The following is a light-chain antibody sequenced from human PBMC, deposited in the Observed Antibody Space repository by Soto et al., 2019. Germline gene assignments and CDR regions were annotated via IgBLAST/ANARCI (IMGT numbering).Light chain of an antibody. J-gene: IGKJ1*01. V-gene: IGKV1-5*01. CDR3: QQYNSYPWT. CDR2: DAS. CDR1: QSSRSW. Sequence: DIQITQSPRRVSVSXGDGVTIPXXASQSSRSWLAWYQQKPGKAPKVLIYDASSLESGVPSRFSGSGSGTEFTLTISSLQPDDFATYYCQQYNSYPWTFGQGTKVDI.